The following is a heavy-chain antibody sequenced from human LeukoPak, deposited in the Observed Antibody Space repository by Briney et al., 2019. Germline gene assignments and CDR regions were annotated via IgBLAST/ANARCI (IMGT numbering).Heavy chain of an antibody. J-gene: IGHJ3*02. CDR3: VKDGGAVDGGGAFDI. CDR2: ISSNGGST. CDR1: GFTFSSYA. Sequence: GGSLRLSCSASGFTFSSYAMHWVRQAPGKGLEYVSAISSNGGSTYYADSVKGRFTISRDNSKNTLYLQMSSLRAEDTAGYYCVKDGGAVDGGGAFDIWGQGTMVTVSS. D-gene: IGHD6-19*01. V-gene: IGHV3-64D*09.